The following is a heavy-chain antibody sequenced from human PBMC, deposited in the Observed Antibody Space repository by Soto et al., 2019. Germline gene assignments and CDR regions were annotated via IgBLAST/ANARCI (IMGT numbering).Heavy chain of an antibody. CDR1: GGSISNYY. D-gene: IGHD1-1*01. V-gene: IGHV4-59*08. CDR2: IYYSGST. J-gene: IGHJ4*02. CDR3: ARRYGYSFDY. Sequence: SETLSLTCTVSGGSISNYYWSWIRRPPGKGLEWIGYIYYSGSTNYNPSLKSRVTISVDTSKNQFSLKLSSVTAADTAVYYCARRYGYSFDYWGQGTLVTVSS.